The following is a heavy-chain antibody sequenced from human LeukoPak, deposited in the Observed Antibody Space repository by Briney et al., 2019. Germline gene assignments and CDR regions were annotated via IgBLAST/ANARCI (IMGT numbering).Heavy chain of an antibody. Sequence: SVKVSCMASGGTFSSYAISWVRQAPGQGLEWMGGIMPIFGTANYAQKFQGRVTITTDESTSTAYMELSSLRSEDTAVYYCARALEAVGYYYMDVWGKGTTVTVSS. CDR3: ARALEAVGYYYMDV. J-gene: IGHJ6*03. CDR2: IMPIFGTA. D-gene: IGHD1-1*01. V-gene: IGHV1-69*05. CDR1: GGTFSSYA.